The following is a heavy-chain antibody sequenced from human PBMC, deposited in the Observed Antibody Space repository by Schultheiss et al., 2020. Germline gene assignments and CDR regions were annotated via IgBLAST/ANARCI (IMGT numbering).Heavy chain of an antibody. V-gene: IGHV3-74*03. CDR3: TSQWDGRNQDY. CDR1: GFSFSTNW. D-gene: IGHD1-14*01. Sequence: GESLKISCAASGFSFSTNWMHWVRQVPGKGLVWVARISSDGIITTYADSVKGRFAISRDNARNSLYLQMSSLTADDTAVYYCTSQWDGRNQDYWGQGTLVTVSS. CDR2: ISSDGIIT. J-gene: IGHJ4*02.